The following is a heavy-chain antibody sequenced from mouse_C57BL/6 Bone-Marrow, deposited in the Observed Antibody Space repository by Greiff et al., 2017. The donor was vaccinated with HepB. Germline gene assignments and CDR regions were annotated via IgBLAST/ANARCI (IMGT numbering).Heavy chain of an antibody. CDR1: GYTFTDYY. CDR2: IFPGSGST. J-gene: IGHJ3*01. Sequence: QVQLQQSGPELVKPGASVKISCKASGYTFTDYYINWVKQRPGQGLEWIGWIFPGSGSTYYNEKFKGKATLTVDKSSSTADMLLSSLTSEDSAVYFCARGHYDYDGGLGFAYWGQGTLVTVSA. D-gene: IGHD2-4*01. V-gene: IGHV1-75*01. CDR3: ARGHYDYDGGLGFAY.